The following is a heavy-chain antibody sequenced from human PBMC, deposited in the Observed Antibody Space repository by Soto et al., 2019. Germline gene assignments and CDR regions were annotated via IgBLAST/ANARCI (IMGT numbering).Heavy chain of an antibody. J-gene: IGHJ6*02. V-gene: IGHV3-23*01. CDR2: ISGSGADT. CDR3: AKRPTYCTTTSCSNFRYYWMDV. Sequence: DVHLLESGGGWVQPGGSLRLSCAASGFTFSNYAMSWVRLAPGKGLEWVSVISGSGADTHYADSVQGRFTISRDNSENSVYLQMNNLRAEDTAVYYCAKRPTYCTTTSCSNFRYYWMDVWGQGTAVTVSS. D-gene: IGHD2-8*01. CDR1: GFTFSNYA.